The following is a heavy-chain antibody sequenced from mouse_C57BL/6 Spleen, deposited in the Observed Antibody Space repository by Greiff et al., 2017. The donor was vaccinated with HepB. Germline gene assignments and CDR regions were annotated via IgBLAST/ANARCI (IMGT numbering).Heavy chain of an antibody. CDR2: IHPNSGST. CDR3: ASQYYFDY. V-gene: IGHV1-64*01. CDR1: GYTFTSYW. Sequence: VQLQQPGAELVKPGASVKLSCKASGYTFTSYWMHWVKQRPGQGLEWIGMIHPNSGSTNYNEKFKDKATLTADKSSSTAYMQLSSLTYEDSAVYYCASQYYFDYWGQGTTLTVSS. J-gene: IGHJ2*01.